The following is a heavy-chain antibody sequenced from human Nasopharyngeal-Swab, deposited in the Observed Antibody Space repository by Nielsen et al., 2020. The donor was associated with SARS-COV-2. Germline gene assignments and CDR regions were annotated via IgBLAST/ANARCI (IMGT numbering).Heavy chain of an antibody. CDR3: ARDAPAHYGAFY. V-gene: IGHV3-30*03. CDR2: ISYDASNE. D-gene: IGHD4-17*01. J-gene: IGHJ4*02. Sequence: WIRQPPGKGLEWVAVISYDASNEYYGDSVKGRFSISRDSSKNTLYLQMDSLRGEDTAVYYCARDAPAHYGAFYWGRGTLVTVSS.